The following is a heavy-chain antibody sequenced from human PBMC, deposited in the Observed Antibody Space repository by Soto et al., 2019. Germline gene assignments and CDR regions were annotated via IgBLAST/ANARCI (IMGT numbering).Heavy chain of an antibody. CDR3: ARGELDYYDSSGYLLNWFDP. D-gene: IGHD3-22*01. CDR2: ISAYNGNT. V-gene: IGHV1-18*01. CDR1: GYTFTSYG. Sequence: ASVKVSCKASGYTFTSYGISWVRQAPGQGLEWMGWISAYNGNTNYAQKLQGRVTMTTDTSTSTAYMELRSLRSDDTAVYYCARGELDYYDSSGYLLNWFDPWGQGTLVTVSS. J-gene: IGHJ5*02.